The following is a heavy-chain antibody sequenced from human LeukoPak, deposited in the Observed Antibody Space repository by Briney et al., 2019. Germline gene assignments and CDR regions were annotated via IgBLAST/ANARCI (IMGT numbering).Heavy chain of an antibody. V-gene: IGHV3-21*01. CDR3: ASRPYDNSGYYYV. J-gene: IGHJ4*02. CDR2: ISGSSSYI. D-gene: IGHD3-22*01. CDR1: GFTFSSYT. Sequence: GGSLRLSCAASGFTFSSYTMDWVRQAPGKGLEWVSSISGSSSYIYYADSVKGRFTISRDNAKNSVFLQLSSLRAEDTAVYYCASRPYDNSGYYYVWGQGTLVTVAS.